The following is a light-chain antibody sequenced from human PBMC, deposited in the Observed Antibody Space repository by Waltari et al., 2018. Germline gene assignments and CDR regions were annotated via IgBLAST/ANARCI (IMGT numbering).Light chain of an antibody. J-gene: IGLJ2*01. CDR1: SSAVGGYHY. CDR2: DVN. CDR3: SSYAGSNNLGV. V-gene: IGLV2-8*01. Sequence: QSALTQPPSASGSPGQSVTISCTGTSSAVGGYHYVSWYQQHPGKAPQPMIYDVNKRPSGVPDRFSGSKSGNTASLTVSGLQTEDEADYYCSSYAGSNNLGVFGGGTKLTVL.